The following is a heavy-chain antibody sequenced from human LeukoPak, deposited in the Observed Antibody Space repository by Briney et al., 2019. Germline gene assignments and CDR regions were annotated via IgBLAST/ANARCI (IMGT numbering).Heavy chain of an antibody. CDR1: GITFNRYW. Sequence: PGGSLRLSCVASGITFNRYWMSWVRQAPGKGLEWVANIQQDGSEKYYVDSVKGRFTISRDNAKNSLYLLMNSLRVEDTAVYFCARGYSTPSIDYYYGMDVWGQGTTVTVSS. CDR3: ARGYSTPSIDYYYGMDV. V-gene: IGHV3-7*01. J-gene: IGHJ6*02. D-gene: IGHD2-15*01. CDR2: IQQDGSEK.